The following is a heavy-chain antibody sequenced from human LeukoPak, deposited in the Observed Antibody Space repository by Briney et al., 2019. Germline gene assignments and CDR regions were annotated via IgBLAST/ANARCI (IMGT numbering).Heavy chain of an antibody. Sequence: GASVKVSCKASGFTFTNYGISWVRQAPGQGLEWMGWISAYNGDTNYAQKLQDRVTMTTDTSTSTAYMELRSLRSDDTAVYYCARIPFGGTYGLRRLLDPWGQGTLVTVSS. CDR3: ARIPFGGTYGLRRLLDP. CDR2: ISAYNGDT. D-gene: IGHD3-16*01. CDR1: GFTFTNYG. J-gene: IGHJ5*02. V-gene: IGHV1-18*01.